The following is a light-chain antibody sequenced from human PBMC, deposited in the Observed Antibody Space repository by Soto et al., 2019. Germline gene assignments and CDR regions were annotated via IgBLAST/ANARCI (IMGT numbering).Light chain of an antibody. CDR3: HHYLSSLWT. CDR2: GVS. J-gene: IGKJ1*01. V-gene: IGKV3-20*01. Sequence: EIVLTQSPGTLSLSPGERATLSCRASQSPSNNNLAWYQQKAGQAPRLLIHGVSSRSTGIPDRFIGSGSETDFTPTITKVAPEDVAVYYGHHYLSSLWTFGQGTMVEIK. CDR1: QSPSNNN.